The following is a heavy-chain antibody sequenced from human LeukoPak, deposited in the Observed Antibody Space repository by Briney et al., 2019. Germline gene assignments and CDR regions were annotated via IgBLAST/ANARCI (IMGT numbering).Heavy chain of an antibody. Sequence: SVEVSCKASGGTFISYAISWVRQAPGQGLEWMGGIIPIFGTANYAQKFQGRVTITADESTSTAYMELSSLRSEDTAVYYCARDAQSGYDSYLYNWFDPWGQGTLVTVSS. D-gene: IGHD5-12*01. J-gene: IGHJ5*02. CDR1: GGTFISYA. CDR3: ARDAQSGYDSYLYNWFDP. CDR2: IIPIFGTA. V-gene: IGHV1-69*13.